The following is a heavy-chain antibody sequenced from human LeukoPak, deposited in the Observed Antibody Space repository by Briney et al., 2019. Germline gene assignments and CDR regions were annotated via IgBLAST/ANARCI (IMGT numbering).Heavy chain of an antibody. V-gene: IGHV1-18*01. D-gene: IGHD5-18*01. J-gene: IGHJ6*03. Sequence: PGASVKASCKASGYTFTSYGISWVRQAPGQGLEWMGWISAYNGNTDYAQKLQGRVTMTTDTSTSTAYMELRNLRSDDTAVYYCARVRGGYSNDCDYYYYYMDVWGKGTTVTVSS. CDR3: ARVRGGYSNDCDYYYYYMDV. CDR1: GYTFTSYG. CDR2: ISAYNGNT.